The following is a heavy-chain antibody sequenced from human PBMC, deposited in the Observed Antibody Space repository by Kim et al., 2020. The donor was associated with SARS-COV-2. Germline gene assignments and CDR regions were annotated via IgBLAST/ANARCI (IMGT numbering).Heavy chain of an antibody. J-gene: IGHJ4*02. CDR3: ARERYNWNGYFDY. Sequence: TPSHKSRVTIEVDRSKTLFSLKLSSGTAADTAVYYCARERYNWNGYFDYWGQGTLVTVSS. D-gene: IGHD1-20*01. V-gene: IGHV4-30-2*01.